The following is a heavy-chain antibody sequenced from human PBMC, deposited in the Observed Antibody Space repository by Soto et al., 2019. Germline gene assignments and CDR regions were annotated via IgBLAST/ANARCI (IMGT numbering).Heavy chain of an antibody. CDR1: GGSISSGDYY. D-gene: IGHD4-4*01. V-gene: IGHV4-30-4*01. J-gene: IGHJ5*02. CDR2: IYYSGST. Sequence: PSETLSLTCTVSGGSISSGDYYWSWIRQPPGKGLEWIGYIYYSGSTYYNPSLKSRVTISVDTSKNQFSLKLSSVTAADTAVYYCARGVTANWFDPWGQGTLVTVSS. CDR3: ARGVTANWFDP.